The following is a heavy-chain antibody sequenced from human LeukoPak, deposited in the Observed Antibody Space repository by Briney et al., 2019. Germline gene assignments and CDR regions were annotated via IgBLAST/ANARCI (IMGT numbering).Heavy chain of an antibody. D-gene: IGHD2/OR15-2a*01. CDR3: AKGSTTSGYYFDS. CDR1: GFTFSAYA. Sequence: GGSLRLSCAASGFTFSAYAMGWVRQAPGKGLEWVSAIVGSGGITYYADSVKGRFTISGDNSRNTVYLQMNSLRAEDTAVYFCAKGSTTSGYYFDSWGQGTLVTVSS. V-gene: IGHV3-23*01. CDR2: IVGSGGIT. J-gene: IGHJ4*02.